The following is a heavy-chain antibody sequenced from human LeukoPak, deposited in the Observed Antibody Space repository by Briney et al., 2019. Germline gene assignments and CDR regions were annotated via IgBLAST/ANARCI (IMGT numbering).Heavy chain of an antibody. CDR3: ARVGYCSSTSCYDDAFDI. D-gene: IGHD2-2*01. Sequence: ASVKVSCKTSGYTFTGYYMHWVRQAPGQGLEWMGWINPNSGGTNYAQKFQGRVTMTRDTSISTAYMELSRLRSDDTAVYYCARVGYCSSTSCYDDAFDIWGQGAMVTVSS. CDR1: GYTFTGYY. CDR2: INPNSGGT. V-gene: IGHV1-2*02. J-gene: IGHJ3*02.